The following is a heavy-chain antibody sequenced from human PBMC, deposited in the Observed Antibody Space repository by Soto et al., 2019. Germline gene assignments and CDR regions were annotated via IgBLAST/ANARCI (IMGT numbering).Heavy chain of an antibody. CDR2: IYHSGST. CDR3: ANDYGSGSYRFDY. J-gene: IGHJ4*02. CDR1: GGSISSGGYS. Sequence: SETLSLTCAVSGGSISSGGYSWNWIRQPPGKGLEWIGYIYHSGSTYYNPSLKSRVTISVDRSKNQFSLKLTSVTAADTAVYYCANDYGSGSYRFDYWGQGTLVTVSS. V-gene: IGHV4-30-2*01. D-gene: IGHD3-10*01.